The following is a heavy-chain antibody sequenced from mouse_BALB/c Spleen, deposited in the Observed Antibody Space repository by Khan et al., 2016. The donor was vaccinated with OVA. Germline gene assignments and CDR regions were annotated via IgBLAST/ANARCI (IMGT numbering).Heavy chain of an antibody. CDR2: ISYSGNT. J-gene: IGHJ2*01. CDR1: GYSITSDYA. D-gene: IGHD1-1*01. Sequence: EVKLLESGPGLVKPSQSLSLTCTVTGYSITSDYAWNWLRQFPGNKLEWMGFISYSGNTKYNHSLKSRISITRDTSKNEFFLQLNSVTTEDTATYYCARVYGGDFDYWGQGTTLTVSS. V-gene: IGHV3-2*02. CDR3: ARVYGGDFDY.